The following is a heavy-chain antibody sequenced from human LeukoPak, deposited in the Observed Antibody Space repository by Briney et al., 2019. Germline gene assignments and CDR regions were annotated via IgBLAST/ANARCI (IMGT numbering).Heavy chain of an antibody. J-gene: IGHJ6*02. V-gene: IGHV3-11*01. CDR3: ARHGIAGIALAGTGYGMDV. Sequence: GGSLRLSCAASGFTFSDYYMSWIRQAPGKGLEWVSYISSSGSTIYYADSVKGRFTISRDNAKNSLYLQMNSLRAEDTAVYYCARHGIAGIALAGTGYGMDVWGQGTTVTVSS. D-gene: IGHD6-19*01. CDR2: ISSSGSTI. CDR1: GFTFSDYY.